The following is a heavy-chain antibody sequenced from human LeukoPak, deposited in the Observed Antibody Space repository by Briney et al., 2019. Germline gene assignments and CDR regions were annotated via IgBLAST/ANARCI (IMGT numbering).Heavy chain of an antibody. J-gene: IGHJ4*02. V-gene: IGHV4-59*02. Sequence: TETLSLTCTVSGGSVSSYYWSWIRQTPEKVLEWIGYMSYSGSTYYNPSLKSRVTISVDTSKNQFSLKLSSVTAADTAVYYCARDARVQKWFGELIMTKTYYFDYWGQGTLVTVSS. D-gene: IGHD3-10*01. CDR1: GGSVSSYY. CDR2: MSYSGST. CDR3: ARDARVQKWFGELIMTKTYYFDY.